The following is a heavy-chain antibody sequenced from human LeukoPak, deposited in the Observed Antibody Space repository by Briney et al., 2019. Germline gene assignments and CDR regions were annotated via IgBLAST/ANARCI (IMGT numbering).Heavy chain of an antibody. J-gene: IGHJ4*02. CDR2: INPSAGST. V-gene: IGHV1-46*03. Sequence: ASVKASCKASGYTFTTYYIHWVRQAPGQGLEWMGIINPSAGSTSYAQKFQGRVTMTRDTSTSTVYMELSSLRSEDTAVYYCARDRNSLRKDGYFDYWGQGTLVTVSS. D-gene: IGHD3-16*01. CDR3: ARDRNSLRKDGYFDY. CDR1: GYTFTTYY.